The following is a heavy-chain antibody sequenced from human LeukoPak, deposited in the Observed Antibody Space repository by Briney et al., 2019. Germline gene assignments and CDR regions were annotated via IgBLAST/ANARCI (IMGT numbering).Heavy chain of an antibody. CDR2: INHSGST. V-gene: IGHV4-30-2*01. CDR1: GGSISSGGYS. D-gene: IGHD3-10*01. CDR3: ARAVRGVRVFNYYGMDV. J-gene: IGHJ6*02. Sequence: SQTLSLTCAVSGGSISSGGYSWSWIRQPPGKGLEWIGEINHSGSTNYNPSLKSRVTISVDTSKNQFSLKLSSVTAADTAVYYCARAVRGVRVFNYYGMDVWGQGTTVTVSS.